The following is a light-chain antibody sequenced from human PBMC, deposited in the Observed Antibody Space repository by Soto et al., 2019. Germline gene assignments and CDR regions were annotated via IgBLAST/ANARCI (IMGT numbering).Light chain of an antibody. J-gene: IGKJ2*01. V-gene: IGKV1-5*03. CDR2: KAS. CDR3: QQYNSHMYT. Sequence: DIQMTQSPSTLSASVGDRVTITCRASQSISSWLVWYQQKPGKAPKLLIYKASSLESGVPSRFSGSGSGTEFTLTISSLQPDDFATYYCQQYNSHMYTFGQGTKLEIK. CDR1: QSISSW.